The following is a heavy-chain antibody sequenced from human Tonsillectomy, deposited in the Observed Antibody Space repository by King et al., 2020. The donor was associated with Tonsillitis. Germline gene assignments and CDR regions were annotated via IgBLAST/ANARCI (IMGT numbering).Heavy chain of an antibody. CDR3: AGGSTSPLIVYYYGMDV. J-gene: IGHJ6*02. CDR1: GFTFSTYG. D-gene: IGHD4-23*01. Sequence: VQLVESGGGVVQPGGSLRLSCAASGFTFSTYGMHWVRQAPGKGLEWVAFIRYHGSNKNYADSVKGRFTISRDNSKNTLYLQMNSLRTEDTAVYYCAGGSTSPLIVYYYGMDVWGQGTTVTVSS. V-gene: IGHV3-30*02. CDR2: IRYHGSNK.